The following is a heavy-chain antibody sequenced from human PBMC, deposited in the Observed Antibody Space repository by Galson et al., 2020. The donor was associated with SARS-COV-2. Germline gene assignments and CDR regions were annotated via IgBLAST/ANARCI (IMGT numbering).Heavy chain of an antibody. CDR2: IYSRART. Sequence: SETLSLTCTVYGGSIRSRSYYWGWIRQPPGKGLEWIRSIYSRARTYYHPSLKSRVTISVDTSKNQFSLKLSSVTAADTAVYYCARLSGYYDSSGYYNTAVDYWGQGTLVTVSS. J-gene: IGHJ4*02. CDR3: ARLSGYYDSSGYYNTAVDY. D-gene: IGHD3-22*01. V-gene: IGHV4-39*01. CDR1: GGSIRSRSYY.